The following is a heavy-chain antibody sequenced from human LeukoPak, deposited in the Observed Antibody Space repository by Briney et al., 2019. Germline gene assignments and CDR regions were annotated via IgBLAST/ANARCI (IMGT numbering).Heavy chain of an antibody. CDR3: ARDRSGPGFDP. CDR1: RGSISSYY. Sequence: PSETLSLACTDSRGSISSYYWSRIRQPPGKGLEWIGYIYYSGSTNYNPSLKSRVTISVDTSKNQFSLKLSSVTAADTAVYYCARDRSGPGFDPWGQGTLVTVSS. CDR2: IYYSGST. J-gene: IGHJ5*02. V-gene: IGHV4-59*01.